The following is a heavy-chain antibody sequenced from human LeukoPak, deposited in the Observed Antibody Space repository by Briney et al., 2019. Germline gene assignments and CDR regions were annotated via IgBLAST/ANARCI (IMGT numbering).Heavy chain of an antibody. CDR1: GLTFSRRW. CDR2: INSDGSWT. J-gene: IGHJ4*02. D-gene: IGHD2/OR15-2a*01. CDR3: VSFYETY. V-gene: IGHV3-74*01. Sequence: GGSLRLSCSASGLTFSRRWMSWVRQAPGKGLVWVSHINSDGSWTSYADSVKGRFTISKDNAKNTVYLQMNSLRAEDTAVYYCVSFYETYWGRGTLVTVSS.